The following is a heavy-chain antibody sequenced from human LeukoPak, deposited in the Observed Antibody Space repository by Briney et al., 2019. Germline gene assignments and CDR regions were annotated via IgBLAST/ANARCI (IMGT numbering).Heavy chain of an antibody. CDR3: ARSRRNGGKYYDFWSGYPEHYYFDY. V-gene: IGHV4-61*02. CDR1: GGSISSGSYY. J-gene: IGHJ4*02. CDR2: IYTSGST. Sequence: SETLSLTCTVSGGSISSGSYYWSWIRQPAGKGLEWIGRIYTSGSTNYNPSLKSRVTISVDTSKNQFSLKLSSVTAADTAVYYCARSRRNGGKYYDFWSGYPEHYYFDYWGQGTLVTVSS. D-gene: IGHD3-3*01.